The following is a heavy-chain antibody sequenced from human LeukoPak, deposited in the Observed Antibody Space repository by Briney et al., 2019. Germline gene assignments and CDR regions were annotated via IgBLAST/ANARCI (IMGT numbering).Heavy chain of an antibody. Sequence: SETLSLTCTVSGRSISSGSYYWSWIRQPAGKGLEWIASIYYSGSTYYNPSLKSRVTISVDTSKNQLSLKLSSLTAADTAVYYCARHEYSGSYYGLSWFDPWGQGTLVTVSS. CDR1: GRSISSGSYY. CDR2: IYYSGST. D-gene: IGHD1-26*01. CDR3: ARHEYSGSYYGLSWFDP. J-gene: IGHJ5*02. V-gene: IGHV4-39*01.